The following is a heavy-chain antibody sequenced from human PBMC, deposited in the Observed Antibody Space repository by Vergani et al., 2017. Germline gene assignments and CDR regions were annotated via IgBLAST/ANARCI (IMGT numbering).Heavy chain of an antibody. CDR1: GYNFKTYG. V-gene: IGHV1-18*01. CDR3: ARKTGDF. CDR2: SLTFNGDT. J-gene: IGHJ4*02. Sequence: QVQLMQPGAEVKKPGASVKVSCKTSGYNFKTYGISWVRQAPGQGLQWMGWSLTFNGDTENAQIFQGRVTLTTYTATNTVYMALRSRTSDDTAIYYCARKTGDFWGQGTLVTVSS.